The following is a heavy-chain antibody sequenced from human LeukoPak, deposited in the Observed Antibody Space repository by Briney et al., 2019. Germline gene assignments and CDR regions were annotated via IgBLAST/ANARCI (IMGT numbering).Heavy chain of an antibody. CDR1: GFTVSSNY. Sequence: GGSLRLSCAASGFTVSSNYMSWVRQAPGKGLEWVSVIYSGGSTYHADSVKGRFTISSDNAKNSLYLQMNSLRAEDTAVYYCAELGITMIGGVWGKGTTVTISS. D-gene: IGHD3-10*02. CDR2: IYSGGST. V-gene: IGHV3-53*01. J-gene: IGHJ6*04. CDR3: AELGITMIGGV.